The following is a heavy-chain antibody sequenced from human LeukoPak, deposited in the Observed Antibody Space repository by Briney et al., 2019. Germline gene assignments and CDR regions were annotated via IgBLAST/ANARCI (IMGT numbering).Heavy chain of an antibody. CDR1: GGSIDSHF. D-gene: IGHD6-13*01. V-gene: IGHV4-59*11. J-gene: IGHJ3*02. CDR2: IFFSGGT. CDR3: ARDGFAGTGAFDI. Sequence: SETLSLTCAVSGGSIDSHFWSWIRQPPGKGLEWIGNIFFSGGTIYNPSLKSRVTISVDKSKNQFSLKLSSVTAADTAVYYCARDGFAGTGAFDIWGQGTMVTVSS.